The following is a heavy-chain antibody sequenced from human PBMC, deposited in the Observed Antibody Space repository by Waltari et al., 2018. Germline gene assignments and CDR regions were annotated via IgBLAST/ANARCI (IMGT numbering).Heavy chain of an antibody. V-gene: IGHV3-23*01. J-gene: IGHJ4*02. D-gene: IGHD4-17*01. CDR1: GFTFSSYA. Sequence: EVQLLESGGGLVQPGGSLRLSCAASGFTFSSYAMSWVPQAPGKGLEWVSAISGSGGSTYYADSVKGRFTISRDNSKNTLYLQMNSLRAEDTAVYYCAKDSYGDYLIDYWGQGTLVTVSS. CDR3: AKDSYGDYLIDY. CDR2: ISGSGGST.